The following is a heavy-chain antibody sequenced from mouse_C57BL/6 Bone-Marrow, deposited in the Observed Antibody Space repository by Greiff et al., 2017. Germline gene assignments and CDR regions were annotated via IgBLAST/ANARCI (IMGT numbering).Heavy chain of an antibody. CDR2: INPNNGGT. J-gene: IGHJ3*01. CDR1: GYTFTDYY. D-gene: IGHD2-13*01. Sequence: EVQLQQSGPELVKPGASVKISCKASGYTFTDYYMNWVKQSHGKSLEWIGDINPNNGGTSYNQKFKGKATLTVDKSSSTAYMELRSLTSEDSAVYYCARRRRLDFFAYWGQGTLVTVSA. CDR3: ARRRRLDFFAY. V-gene: IGHV1-26*01.